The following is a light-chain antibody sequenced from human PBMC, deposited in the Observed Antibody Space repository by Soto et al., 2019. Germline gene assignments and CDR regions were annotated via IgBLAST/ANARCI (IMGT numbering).Light chain of an antibody. CDR2: DAS. CDR3: QQRSNWPPIT. CDR1: QSVSSSY. J-gene: IGKJ5*01. Sequence: EIVLMESRGSLSFSPGDRATLSGQATPSVSXXXQSVSSSYLAWYQQKPGQAPRLLIYDASSRATGIPDRFSGSGSGTDFTLTISSLEPEDFAVYYCQQRSNWPPITFGQGTRLEIK. V-gene: IGKV3D-20*02.